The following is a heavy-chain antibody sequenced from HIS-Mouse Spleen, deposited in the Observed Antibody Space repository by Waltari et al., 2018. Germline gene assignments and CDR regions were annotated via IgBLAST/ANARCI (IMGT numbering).Heavy chain of an antibody. Sequence: QLQLQESGPGLVKPSETLSLTCTVHGGSISSSRYYWGWIRQPPGKGLEWIGSIYYSGSTYDNPSLKSRVTISVDTSKNQFSLKLSSVTAADTAVYYCAREIPYSSSWYDWYFDLWGRGTLVTVSS. CDR2: IYYSGST. CDR3: AREIPYSSSWYDWYFDL. CDR1: GGSISSSRYY. J-gene: IGHJ2*01. V-gene: IGHV4-39*07. D-gene: IGHD6-13*01.